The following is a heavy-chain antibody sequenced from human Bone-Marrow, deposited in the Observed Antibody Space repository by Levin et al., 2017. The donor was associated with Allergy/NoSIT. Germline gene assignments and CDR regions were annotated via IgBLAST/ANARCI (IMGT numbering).Heavy chain of an antibody. CDR1: GFTFSSYS. Sequence: GGSLRLSCAASGFTFSSYSMNWVRQAPGKGLEWVSSISSSSSYIYYADSVKGRFTISRDNAKNSLYLQMNSLRAEDTAVYYCARDRSYYYDSSGYPLDYWGQGTLVTVSS. J-gene: IGHJ4*02. V-gene: IGHV3-21*01. CDR2: ISSSSSYI. CDR3: ARDRSYYYDSSGYPLDY. D-gene: IGHD3-22*01.